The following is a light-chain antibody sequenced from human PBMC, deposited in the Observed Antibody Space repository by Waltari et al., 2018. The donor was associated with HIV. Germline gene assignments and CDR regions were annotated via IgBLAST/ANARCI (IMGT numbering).Light chain of an antibody. CDR2: GAS. V-gene: IGKV3D-7*01. Sequence: EIVMTQSPATLSLSPGERATLSCRASQSVSSSYLSGYQQRSGQTPRLLIYGASTRATGIPARFSGSGSGTDFTLTISSLQPEDFAVYYCQQDDNLPWTFGQGTKVEIK. CDR3: QQDDNLPWT. CDR1: QSVSSSY. J-gene: IGKJ1*01.